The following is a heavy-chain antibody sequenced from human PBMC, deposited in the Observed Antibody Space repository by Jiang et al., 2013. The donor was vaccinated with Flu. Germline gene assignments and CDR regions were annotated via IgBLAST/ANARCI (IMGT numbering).Heavy chain of an antibody. CDR3: AQGIRFLEWLPTFDY. J-gene: IGHJ4*02. CDR1: GFSLSTSGVG. D-gene: IGHD3-3*01. Sequence: TQTLTLTCTFSGFSLSTSGVGVGWIRQPPGKALEWLALIYWDDDKRYSPSLKSRLTITKDTSKNQVVLTMTNMDPVDTATYYCAQGIRFLEWLPTFDYWGQGTLVTVSS. V-gene: IGHV2-5*02. CDR2: IYWDDDK.